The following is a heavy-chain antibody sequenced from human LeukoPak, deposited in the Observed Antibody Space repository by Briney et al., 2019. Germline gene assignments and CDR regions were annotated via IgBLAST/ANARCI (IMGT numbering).Heavy chain of an antibody. D-gene: IGHD6-19*01. CDR1: GGSFSGYY. Sequence: TSETLSLTCAVYGGSFSGYYWSWIRQPPGKGLEWIGEINHSGSTNYNPSLKGRVTISVDTSKNQFSLKLSSVTAADAAVYYCASEDSSGWYLDYWGQGTLVTVSS. CDR2: INHSGST. V-gene: IGHV4-34*01. CDR3: ASEDSSGWYLDY. J-gene: IGHJ4*02.